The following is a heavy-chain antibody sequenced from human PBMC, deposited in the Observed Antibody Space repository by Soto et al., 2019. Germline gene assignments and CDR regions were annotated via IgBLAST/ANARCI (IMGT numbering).Heavy chain of an antibody. CDR1: GFTFSSYG. CDR2: ISYDGSNK. V-gene: IGHV3-30*18. D-gene: IGHD2-8*02. Sequence: GGSLRLSCAASGFTFSSYGMHWVRQAPGKGLEWVAVISYDGSNKYYADSVKGRFTISRDNSKNTLYLQMNSLRAEDTAVYYCAKSHGGILVVDYWGQGTLVTVSS. CDR3: AKSHGGILVVDY. J-gene: IGHJ4*02.